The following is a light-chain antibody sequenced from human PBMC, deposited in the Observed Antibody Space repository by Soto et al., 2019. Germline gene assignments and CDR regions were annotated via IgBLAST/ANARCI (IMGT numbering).Light chain of an antibody. CDR1: QSVSSSY. CDR2: GAS. V-gene: IGKV3-20*01. J-gene: IGKJ1*01. Sequence: IVLTQPPGTLSLSPGERATPSCRASQSVSSSYLAWYQQKPGQAPRLLIYGASSRATGIPDRFSGSESGTDFTLIISRLEPEDFAVYYCQQYGSSPRTFGQGTKVESK. CDR3: QQYGSSPRT.